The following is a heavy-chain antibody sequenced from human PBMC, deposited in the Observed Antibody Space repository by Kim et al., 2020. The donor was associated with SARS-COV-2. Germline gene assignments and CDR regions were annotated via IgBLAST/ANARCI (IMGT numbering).Heavy chain of an antibody. V-gene: IGHV1-18*04. D-gene: IGHD2-2*01. Sequence: ASVKVSCKASGYTFTSYGISWVRQAPGQGLEWMGWISAYNGNTNYAQKLQGRVTMTTDTSTSTAYMELRSLRSDDTAVYYCARDSFSGRPSTYQLHPNGYGPNYYFDYWGQGTLVTVSS. CDR1: GYTFTSYG. J-gene: IGHJ4*02. CDR2: ISAYNGNT. CDR3: ARDSFSGRPSTYQLHPNGYGPNYYFDY.